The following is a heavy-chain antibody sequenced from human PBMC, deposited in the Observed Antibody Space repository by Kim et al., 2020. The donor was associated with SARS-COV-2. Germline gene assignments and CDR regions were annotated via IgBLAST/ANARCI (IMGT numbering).Heavy chain of an antibody. Sequence: ASVKVSCKASGYTFTSYGISWVRQAPGQGLEWMGWISAYNGNTNYAQKLQGRVTMTTDTSTSTAYMELRSLRSDDTAVYYCAREAGQTIFGVVIIPVYGMDVWGQGTTVTVSS. V-gene: IGHV1-18*01. J-gene: IGHJ6*02. CDR3: AREAGQTIFGVVIIPVYGMDV. CDR2: ISAYNGNT. CDR1: GYTFTSYG. D-gene: IGHD3-3*01.